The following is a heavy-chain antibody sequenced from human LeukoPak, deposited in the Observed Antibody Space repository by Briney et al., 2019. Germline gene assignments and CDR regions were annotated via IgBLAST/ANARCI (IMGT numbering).Heavy chain of an antibody. CDR3: ARPDSGTYVARAFDI. V-gene: IGHV4-39*01. CDR1: GGSISSSSYY. D-gene: IGHD1-26*01. J-gene: IGHJ3*02. Sequence: PSETLSLTCTVSGGSISSSSYYWGWIRQPPGKGLEWIGSIYYSGSTYYNPSLKSRVTISVDTSKNQFSLKLSSVTAADTAVYYCARPDSGTYVARAFDIWGQGTLVSVSS. CDR2: IYYSGST.